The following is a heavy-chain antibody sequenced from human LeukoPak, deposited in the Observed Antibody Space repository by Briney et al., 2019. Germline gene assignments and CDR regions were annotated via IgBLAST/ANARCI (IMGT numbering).Heavy chain of an antibody. V-gene: IGHV1-8*01. Sequence: GASVKVSCKASGYTFTSYDINWVRQATGQGLEWMGWMNPNSGNTGYAQKFQGRVTMTRNTSISTAYMELSSLRSEDTAVYYCARGLYYDFWSGYYITDYWGQGTLVTVSS. D-gene: IGHD3-3*01. CDR3: ARGLYYDFWSGYYITDY. CDR1: GYTFTSYD. CDR2: MNPNSGNT. J-gene: IGHJ4*02.